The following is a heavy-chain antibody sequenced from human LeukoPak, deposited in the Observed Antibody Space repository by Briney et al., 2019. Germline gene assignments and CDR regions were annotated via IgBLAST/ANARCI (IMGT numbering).Heavy chain of an antibody. D-gene: IGHD3-10*01. J-gene: IGHJ4*02. CDR1: GFNFDDYA. CDR3: AKDIGEQWFFDY. Sequence: PGGSLRLSCAASGFNFDDYAMHRVRQAPGKGVEWVSLISGDGGSTYYADSVKGRFTISRHSSKNSLYLQMNSLRTEDTALYYCAKDIGEQWFFDYWGQGTLVTVSS. CDR2: ISGDGGST. V-gene: IGHV3-43*02.